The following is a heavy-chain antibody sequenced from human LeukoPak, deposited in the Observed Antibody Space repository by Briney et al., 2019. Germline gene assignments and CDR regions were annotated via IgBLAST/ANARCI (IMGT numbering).Heavy chain of an antibody. J-gene: IGHJ6*03. D-gene: IGHD2-2*01. CDR3: AKTGGYCSSTSCPPYYYYMDV. Sequence: PGRSLRLSCATSGFTFSSYGMRWVRQAPGKGLEWVALIWYDGSNKYYGDSVKGRFTISRDNSKNTLHLQMNSLRAEDTAVYYCAKTGGYCSSTSCPPYYYYMDVWGKGTTVTVSS. CDR2: IWYDGSNK. V-gene: IGHV3-33*06. CDR1: GFTFSSYG.